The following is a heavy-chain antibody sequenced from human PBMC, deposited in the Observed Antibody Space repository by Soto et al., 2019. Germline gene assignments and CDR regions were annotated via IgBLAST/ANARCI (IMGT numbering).Heavy chain of an antibody. Sequence: ASVKVSCKASGYTFTSYGISWVRQAPGQGLEWMGWISAYNGNTNYAQKLQGRVTMATDTSTSTADMELRSLRSDDTAVYYCAREARSTIFGVVIKGDYGMDVWGQGTTVTVSS. CDR1: GYTFTSYG. CDR3: AREARSTIFGVVIKGDYGMDV. J-gene: IGHJ6*02. CDR2: ISAYNGNT. V-gene: IGHV1-18*04. D-gene: IGHD3-3*01.